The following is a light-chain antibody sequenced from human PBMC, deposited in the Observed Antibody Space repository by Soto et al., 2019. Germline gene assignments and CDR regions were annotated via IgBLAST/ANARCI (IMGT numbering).Light chain of an antibody. J-gene: IGKJ1*01. V-gene: IGKV3-11*01. Sequence: VFKHSPATLSLSQGARAPLSCSDSANVRTIVDWYHQKPGQAPRLLIYGASNSATDIPARFSGSGSGTAFTLTISNLEPEDFAVYYCQQHRHWPPFTFGQGTRGDIE. CDR3: QQHRHWPPFT. CDR2: GAS. CDR1: ANVRTI.